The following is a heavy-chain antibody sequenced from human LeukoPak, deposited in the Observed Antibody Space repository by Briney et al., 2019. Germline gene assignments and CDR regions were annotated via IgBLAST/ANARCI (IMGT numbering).Heavy chain of an antibody. D-gene: IGHD1-7*01. Sequence: RSSETLSLTCTVSGGSISTYYWGWIRQPPGEGLEWIGYVSSNEGTNYNPSLKSRVTILVDTSKNQFSLKLSSVTAADTAVYYCAKDERNWNYNLASQTYDWGQGTLVTVSS. CDR1: GGSISTYY. CDR2: VSSNEGT. CDR3: AKDERNWNYNLASQTYD. V-gene: IGHV4-59*01. J-gene: IGHJ4*02.